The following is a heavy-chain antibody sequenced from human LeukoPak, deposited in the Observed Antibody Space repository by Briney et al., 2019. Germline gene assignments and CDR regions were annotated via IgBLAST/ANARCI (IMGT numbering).Heavy chain of an antibody. D-gene: IGHD1-14*01. Sequence: GGSLRLSSAASGFTFTNHGFHWVRHAPGKGLEWVAAIWYDSSKESYADSVKGRFTISRDNSKNTVYLQMNSLRGEDTAVYCCARDPESSMDVWGQGTTVTVSS. CDR2: IWYDSSKE. CDR1: GFTFTNHG. V-gene: IGHV3-33*01. CDR3: ARDPESSMDV. J-gene: IGHJ6*02.